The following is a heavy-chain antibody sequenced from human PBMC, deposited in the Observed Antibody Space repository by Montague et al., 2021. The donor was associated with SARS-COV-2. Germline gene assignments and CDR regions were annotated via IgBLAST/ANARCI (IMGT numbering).Heavy chain of an antibody. Sequence: SETLSLTCTVSGGSISGYYWSWIRQPPGKGLEWIGYIYYSGSTNXNPPLKSRVTISIDTSKNQFSLKLSSVTAADTAVYYCARISHLEGYYFDYWGQGTLATVSS. CDR3: ARISHLEGYYFDY. J-gene: IGHJ4*02. CDR1: GGSISGYY. V-gene: IGHV4-59*01. CDR2: IYYSGST.